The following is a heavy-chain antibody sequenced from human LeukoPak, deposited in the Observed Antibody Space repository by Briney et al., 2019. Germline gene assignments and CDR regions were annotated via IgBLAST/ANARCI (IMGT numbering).Heavy chain of an antibody. Sequence: ASVKVSCKVSGYTLTELSMHWVRQAPGKGLERMGGFDPEDGETIYAQKFQGRVTMTEDTSTDTAYMELSSLRSEDTAVYYCATDLIDYGDYQKTCWGQGTLVTVSS. CDR1: GYTLTELS. CDR2: FDPEDGET. J-gene: IGHJ4*02. D-gene: IGHD4-17*01. CDR3: ATDLIDYGDYQKTC. V-gene: IGHV1-24*01.